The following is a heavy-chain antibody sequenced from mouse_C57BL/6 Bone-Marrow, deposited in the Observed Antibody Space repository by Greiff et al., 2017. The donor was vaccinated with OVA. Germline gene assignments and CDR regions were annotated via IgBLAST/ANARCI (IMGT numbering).Heavy chain of an antibody. V-gene: IGHV7-1*01. CDR1: GFTFSDFY. J-gene: IGHJ4*01. D-gene: IGHD2-4*01. Sequence: EVMLVESGGGLVQSGRSLRLSCATSGFTFSDFYMEWVRQAPGKGLEWIAASRNKANDYTTEYSASVKGRFIVSRDTSQSILYLQMNALRAEDTAIYYCARDDYDEDYAMDYWGQGTSVTVSS. CDR3: ARDDYDEDYAMDY. CDR2: SRNKANDYTT.